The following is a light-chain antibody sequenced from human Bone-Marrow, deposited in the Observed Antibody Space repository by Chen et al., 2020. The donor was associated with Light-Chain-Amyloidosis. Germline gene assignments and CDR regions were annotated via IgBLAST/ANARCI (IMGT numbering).Light chain of an antibody. CDR1: DLPTKY. CDR3: QSADSSGTDEVI. J-gene: IGLJ2*01. Sequence: SYELTQPPSVSVSPGQTAMITCSGDDLPTKYAYWYQHKPGQAPVLVINRDTERPSGISERFSGSSSGTTATWTISGVQADDEADYHCQSADSSGTDEVIFGGGTTLTVL. CDR2: RDT. V-gene: IGLV3-25*02.